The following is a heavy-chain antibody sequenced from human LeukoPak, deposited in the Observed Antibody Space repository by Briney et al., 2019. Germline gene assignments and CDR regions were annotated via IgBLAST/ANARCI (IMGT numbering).Heavy chain of an antibody. D-gene: IGHD5-18*01. V-gene: IGHV4-38-2*02. CDR2: IYHSGST. CDR3: ARDTAMGSPNFDY. Sequence: SETLSLTCTVSGYSISSGYYWGWIRQPPGKGLEWIGSIYHSGSTYYNPSLKSRVTISVDTSKNQFSLKLSSVTAADTAVYYCARDTAMGSPNFDYWGQGTLVTVSS. CDR1: GYSISSGYY. J-gene: IGHJ4*02.